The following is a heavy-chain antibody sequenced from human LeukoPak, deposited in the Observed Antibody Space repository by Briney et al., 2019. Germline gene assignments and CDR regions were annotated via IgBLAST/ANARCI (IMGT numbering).Heavy chain of an antibody. Sequence: SETLSLTCKVSGYPIGLDYYWVWIRQAPVRGLQWIGGFHRGRIQYNSALKSRVTISIDSSKNQFSLRMWPVTAADTAFYFCARAPSSYESGNGYPNLGWLDPWGQGALVTVSS. V-gene: IGHV4-38-2*02. J-gene: IGHJ5*02. CDR1: GYPIGLDYY. CDR3: ARAPSSYESGNGYPNLGWLDP. CDR2: FHRGRI. D-gene: IGHD5-24*01.